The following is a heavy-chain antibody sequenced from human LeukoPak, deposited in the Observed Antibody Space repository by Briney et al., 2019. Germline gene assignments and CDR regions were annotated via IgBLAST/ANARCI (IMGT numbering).Heavy chain of an antibody. Sequence: GESLKISCKGSGYSFTSYWTGWVRQMPGKGLEWMGFIYPGDSDTRYSPSFQGQVTISADKSISTAYLQWSSLKASDTAMYYCAGVGVAVAAQGYYYGMDVWGQGTTVTVSS. CDR2: IYPGDSDT. CDR3: AGVGVAVAAQGYYYGMDV. CDR1: GYSFTSYW. D-gene: IGHD6-19*01. V-gene: IGHV5-51*01. J-gene: IGHJ6*02.